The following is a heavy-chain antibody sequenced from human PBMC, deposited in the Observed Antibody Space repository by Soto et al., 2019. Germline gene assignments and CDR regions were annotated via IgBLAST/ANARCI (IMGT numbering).Heavy chain of an antibody. CDR2: ITDTGVDT. V-gene: IGHV3-23*01. J-gene: IGHJ4*02. D-gene: IGHD3-10*01. CDR3: ARGSTHSYTGSRIFDF. Sequence: GGSLRLSCAASGFTFSSYWIHWVRQAPGKGLVWVSTITDTGVDTKYSDSVRGRFTMSRDNSKKTLYLQMNNLRVEDSALYYCARGSTHSYTGSRIFDFLGRGTLVTVCS. CDR1: GFTFSSYW.